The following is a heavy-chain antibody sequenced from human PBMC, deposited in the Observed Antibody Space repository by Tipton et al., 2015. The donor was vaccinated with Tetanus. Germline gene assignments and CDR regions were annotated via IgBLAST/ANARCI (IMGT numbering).Heavy chain of an antibody. J-gene: IGHJ6*02. V-gene: IGHV6-1*01. Sequence: GLVKPSQTLSLTXXISGXXVSXXXAAXXWIXXXPSXXXEWLGRTXXRSKXXYDYAXSVRGRITXXPDTXXNQFSLQLNSVTPEDTAIYYCARXLGLXSYGVDVWGQGTTVTVSS. CDR1: GXXVSXXXAA. CDR2: TXXRSKXXY. CDR3: ARXLGLXSYGVDV. D-gene: IGHD5-12*01.